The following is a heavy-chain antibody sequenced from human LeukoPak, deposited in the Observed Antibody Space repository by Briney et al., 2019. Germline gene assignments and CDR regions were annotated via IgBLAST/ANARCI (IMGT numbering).Heavy chain of an antibody. V-gene: IGHV1-18*01. CDR1: GYTFTSYG. D-gene: IGHD3-9*01. CDR2: ISAYNGNT. Sequence: GASVKVSCKASGYTFTSYGISWVRQAPGQGLEWMGWISAYNGNTNYAQKLQGRVTMTTDTSTSTAYMELRSLRSDDTAVYYCARGSRRYFDLYYFDYWGQGTLVTVSS. J-gene: IGHJ4*02. CDR3: ARGSRRYFDLYYFDY.